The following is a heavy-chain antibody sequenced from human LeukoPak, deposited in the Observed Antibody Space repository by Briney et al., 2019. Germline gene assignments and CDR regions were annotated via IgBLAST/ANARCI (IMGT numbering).Heavy chain of an antibody. CDR2: ISAYNGNT. CDR3: ARSHLWSSSLDY. Sequence: ASVKVSCKASGYTFTSYGISWVRQAPGQGLEWMGWISAYNGNTNYAQKFQGRVTMTRDMSTNTVYMDLSSLRSEDTAIYYCARSHLWSSSLDYWGQGALVTVSS. V-gene: IGHV1-18*01. CDR1: GYTFTSYG. D-gene: IGHD5-18*01. J-gene: IGHJ4*02.